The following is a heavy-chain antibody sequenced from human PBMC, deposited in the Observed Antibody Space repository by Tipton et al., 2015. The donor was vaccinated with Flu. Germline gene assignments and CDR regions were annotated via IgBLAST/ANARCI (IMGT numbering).Heavy chain of an antibody. J-gene: IGHJ4*02. CDR1: GGSISSGSYY. Sequence: TLSLTCTVSGGSISSGSYYWSWIRQPAGKGLEWIGRIYTSGSTNYNPSLKSRVTISVDTSKNQFSLKLSSVTAADTAVYYCAREGHSSGWDDWGQGTLVTVSS. CDR3: AREGHSSGWDD. D-gene: IGHD6-19*01. CDR2: IYTSGST. V-gene: IGHV4-61*02.